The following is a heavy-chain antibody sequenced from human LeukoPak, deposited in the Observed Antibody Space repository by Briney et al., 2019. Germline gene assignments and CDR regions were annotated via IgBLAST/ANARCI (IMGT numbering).Heavy chain of an antibody. D-gene: IGHD2-2*01. CDR3: ARLDCSSTSCVPRESTNWFDP. CDR2: IIPILGIA. Sequence: SVKVSCKASGGTFSSYAISWVRQAPGQGLEWMGRIIPILGIANYAQKFQGRVTITADKSTSTAYMELSSLRSEDTAVYYCARLDCSSTSCVPRESTNWFDPWGQGTLVTVSS. J-gene: IGHJ5*02. CDR1: GGTFSSYA. V-gene: IGHV1-69*04.